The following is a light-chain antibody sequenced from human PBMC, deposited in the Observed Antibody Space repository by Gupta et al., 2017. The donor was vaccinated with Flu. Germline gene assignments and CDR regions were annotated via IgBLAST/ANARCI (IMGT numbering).Light chain of an antibody. CDR3: QSYDTNSHAV. Sequence: NFILTQPHSVSESPGKTVTISCTRSSGSIADTYVQWYQQRPDSAPTTVIFEDNNRPSRVPDRFSGSIDTSSNSASLTISGLKTEDEADYYCQSYDTNSHAVFGGGTKLTVL. V-gene: IGLV6-57*03. J-gene: IGLJ2*01. CDR2: EDN. CDR1: SGSIADTY.